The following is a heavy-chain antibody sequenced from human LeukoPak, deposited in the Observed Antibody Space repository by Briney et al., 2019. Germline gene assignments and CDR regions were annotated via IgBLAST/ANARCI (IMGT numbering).Heavy chain of an antibody. CDR2: ISGSGGST. CDR3: AKDELIWFGELLPDAFDI. V-gene: IGHV3-23*01. Sequence: PGGSLRLSCAASGFTFSSYAMSWVRQAPGKGLEWVSAISGSGGSTYYADSVKGRFTISRDNSKNTLYLQMNSLRAEDTAVYYCAKDELIWFGELLPDAFDIWGQGTMVTVSS. CDR1: GFTFSSYA. J-gene: IGHJ3*02. D-gene: IGHD3-10*01.